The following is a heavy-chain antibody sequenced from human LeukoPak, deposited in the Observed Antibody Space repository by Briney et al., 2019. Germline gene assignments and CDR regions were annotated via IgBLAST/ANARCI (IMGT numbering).Heavy chain of an antibody. D-gene: IGHD5-24*01. CDR3: ARDLVWGDGYSLFDY. J-gene: IGHJ4*02. CDR2: ITTSSTYT. V-gene: IGHV3-21*01. Sequence: PGGSLRLSCEASGFSFSSYNMDWVRQTPGKGLEWISSITTSSTYTFYADSVKGRFTISRDNARNSLYLQMNSLRAEDTAVYYCARDLVWGDGYSLFDYWGQGTLVTVSS. CDR1: GFSFSSYN.